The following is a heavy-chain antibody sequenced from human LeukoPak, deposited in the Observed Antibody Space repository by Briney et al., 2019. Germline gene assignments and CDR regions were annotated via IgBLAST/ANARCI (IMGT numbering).Heavy chain of an antibody. D-gene: IGHD3-22*01. V-gene: IGHV3-21*04. J-gene: IGHJ4*02. Sequence: PGGSLRLSCAASGFIFSSYSMNWVRQAPGKGLEWVSSISSSSGYIYYADSVKGRFTISRDNSKNTLYLQMNSLRAEDAAVYYCARGVANYYESSGYQNWGQGTLVTVSS. CDR2: ISSSSGYI. CDR3: ARGVANYYESSGYQN. CDR1: GFIFSSYS.